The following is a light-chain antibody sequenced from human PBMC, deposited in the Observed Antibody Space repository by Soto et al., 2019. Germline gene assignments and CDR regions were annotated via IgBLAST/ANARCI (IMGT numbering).Light chain of an antibody. CDR2: DAS. Sequence: EIVLTQSPPTLSLSPGEIATLSCRAYQRVSIFLAWYQQKVGKAPRLLSYDASNRATGVPARFSGSGSGKDFNLTISSLEREDFADYYCQHRFNWPRTFGHGTKREIK. CDR1: QRVSIF. V-gene: IGKV3-11*01. J-gene: IGKJ2*01. CDR3: QHRFNWPRT.